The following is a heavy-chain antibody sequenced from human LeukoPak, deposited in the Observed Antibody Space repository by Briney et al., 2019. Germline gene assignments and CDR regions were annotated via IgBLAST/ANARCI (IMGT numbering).Heavy chain of an antibody. CDR3: ARGSIAALYNWFDP. CDR2: IYYTGST. J-gene: IGHJ5*02. Sequence: SETLSLTCTVSGGSVSSSTYYWGWIRQPPGKGPEWIGGIYYTGSTYYNPSLKSRVTISVDTSKNQFSLKLSSVTAADTAVYYCARGSIAALYNWFDPWGQGTLVTVSS. D-gene: IGHD6-6*01. CDR1: GGSVSSSTYY. V-gene: IGHV4-39*07.